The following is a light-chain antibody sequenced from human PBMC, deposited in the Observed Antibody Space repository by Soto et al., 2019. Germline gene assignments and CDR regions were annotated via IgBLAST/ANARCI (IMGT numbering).Light chain of an antibody. CDR1: QSVKNNY. J-gene: IGKJ4*01. Sequence: EIVLKQSPDTLSLSPWERATLSCRASQSVKNNYLAWYQQKPGQAPRFLIYDASSRATGIPDRFSGSGSGTDFTLTISRLEPEDFAVYYCQQYGSTPLTFGGGTKVDIK. CDR3: QQYGSTPLT. CDR2: DAS. V-gene: IGKV3-20*01.